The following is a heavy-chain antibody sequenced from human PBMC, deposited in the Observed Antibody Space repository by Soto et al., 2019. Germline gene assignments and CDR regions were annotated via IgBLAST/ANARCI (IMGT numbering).Heavy chain of an antibody. V-gene: IGHV3-73*02. CDR3: TSHSPEDMIRK. Sequence: EVQLVESGGGLVQPGGSLKLSCAASGFTFSGSAVHWVHQASGKGLEWVGRIRNKANSYATAYAASLKGRFMISRDDSKNTAYLQMNSLKTEDTAVYYCTSHSPEDMIRKWGQGTLVTVSS. J-gene: IGHJ4*02. CDR2: IRNKANSYAT. D-gene: IGHD2-15*01. CDR1: GFTFSGSA.